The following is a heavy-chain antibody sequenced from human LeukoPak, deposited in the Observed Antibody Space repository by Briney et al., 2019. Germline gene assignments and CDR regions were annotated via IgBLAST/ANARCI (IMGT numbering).Heavy chain of an antibody. Sequence: SETLSLICTVSGASISSGTYSWSWIRQPAGKGLEWIGRIDTSGSTNYNPSLKSRVTISVDTPKNQFSLRLSSVTAADTAVYYCARRSSGWYRYDYWGQGTLVTVSS. CDR2: IDTSGST. CDR3: ARRSSGWYRYDY. CDR1: GASISSGTYS. D-gene: IGHD6-19*01. V-gene: IGHV4-61*02. J-gene: IGHJ4*02.